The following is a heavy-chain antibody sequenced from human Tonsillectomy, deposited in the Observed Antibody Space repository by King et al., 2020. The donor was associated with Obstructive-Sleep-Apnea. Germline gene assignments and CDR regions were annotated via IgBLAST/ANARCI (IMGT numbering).Heavy chain of an antibody. CDR3: ASPPAAVTSMVDY. D-gene: IGHD6-13*01. J-gene: IGHJ4*02. V-gene: IGHV5-51*01. CDR1: GYSFASYW. Sequence: QLVQSGAEVKKSGESLKISCKGSGYSFASYWIAWVRQMPGKGLEWMGSIYPYDSETRYSPSFQGQVTISADKSISTAYLQWSSLKASDTAMYYCASPPAAVTSMVDYWGQGTLVTVSS. CDR2: IYPYDSET.